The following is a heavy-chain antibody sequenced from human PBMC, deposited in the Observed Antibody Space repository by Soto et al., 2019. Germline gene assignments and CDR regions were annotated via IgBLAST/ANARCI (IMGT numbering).Heavy chain of an antibody. D-gene: IGHD1-26*01. J-gene: IGHJ5*02. V-gene: IGHV1-46*01. CDR2: INPSGGST. CDR1: GYTFTSYY. Sequence: GASVKVSCKASGYTFTSYYMHWVRQAPGQGLEWMGIINPSGGSTSYARKFQGRVTMTRDTSTSTVYMELSSLRSEDTAVYYCARVGVAVNWFDPWGQGTLVTVSS. CDR3: ARVGVAVNWFDP.